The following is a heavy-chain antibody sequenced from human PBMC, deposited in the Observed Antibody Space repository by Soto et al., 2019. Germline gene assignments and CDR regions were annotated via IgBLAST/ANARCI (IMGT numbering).Heavy chain of an antibody. D-gene: IGHD3-22*01. CDR3: ARIAVRVYGMDV. V-gene: IGHV4-39*01. Sequence: PSETLSLTRTVSGGSISSSSYYWGWIRQPPGKGLEWIGSIYYSGSTYYNPSLKSRVTISVDTSKNQFSLKLSSVTAADTAVYYCARIAVRVYGMDVWGQGTTVTVSS. CDR2: IYYSGST. CDR1: GGSISSSSYY. J-gene: IGHJ6*02.